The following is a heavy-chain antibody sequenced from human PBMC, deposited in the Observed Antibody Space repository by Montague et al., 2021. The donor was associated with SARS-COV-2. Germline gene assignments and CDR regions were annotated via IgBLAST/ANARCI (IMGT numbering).Heavy chain of an antibody. V-gene: IGHV4-34*01. J-gene: IGHJ6*03. CDR2: IHHGGST. CDR3: ARLGDGVVPSPILGVGPYYSYYYMDV. D-gene: IGHD3-10*01. CDR1: GGSFSTYS. Sequence: SETLSLTCAVHGGSFSTYSWNWIRQRPGKGLEWIGEIHHGGSTNYNPSLKSRVTISADTSKNQFPLKLTPVAAADTAVYYCARLGDGVVPSPILGVGPYYSYYYMDVWGKGTTVTVSS.